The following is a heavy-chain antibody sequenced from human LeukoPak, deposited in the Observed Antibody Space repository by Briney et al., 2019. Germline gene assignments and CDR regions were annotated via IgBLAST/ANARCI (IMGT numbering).Heavy chain of an antibody. CDR3: ARDPLHYDFWSGYEAAEYFQH. Sequence: ASVKVSCKASGYTFTSYYMHWVRQAPGQGLEWMGIINPSGGSTSYAQKFQGGVTMTRDTSTSTVYMELSSLRSEDTAVYYCARDPLHYDFWSGYEAAEYFQHWGQGTLVTVSS. V-gene: IGHV1-46*01. CDR1: GYTFTSYY. J-gene: IGHJ1*01. CDR2: INPSGGST. D-gene: IGHD3-3*01.